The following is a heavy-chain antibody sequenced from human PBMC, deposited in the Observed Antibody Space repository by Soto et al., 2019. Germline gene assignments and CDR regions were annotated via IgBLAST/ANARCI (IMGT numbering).Heavy chain of an antibody. V-gene: IGHV1-8*01. Sequence: ASLKLSCQAAADTFTSPDVKWVRQTMGPGLERMRWMNPNSGNTGYAQKFQGRVTMTRNTSISTAYMELSSLRSEDTAVYYCARGGFFLAGPAAIGSYYYYGMDVWGQGTTVTVSS. D-gene: IGHD2-2*01. J-gene: IGHJ6*02. CDR2: MNPNSGNT. CDR1: ADTFTSPD. CDR3: ARGGFFLAGPAAIGSYYYYGMDV.